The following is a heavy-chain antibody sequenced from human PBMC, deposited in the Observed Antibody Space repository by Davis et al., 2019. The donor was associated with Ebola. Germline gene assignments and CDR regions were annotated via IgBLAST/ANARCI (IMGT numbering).Heavy chain of an antibody. CDR1: GFTFSSYS. CDR3: AKDGILENDQYYYYYYGMDV. J-gene: IGHJ6*02. D-gene: IGHD1-1*01. Sequence: GESLKISCAASGFTFSSYSMNWVRQAPGKGLEWVSYISSSSSTIYYADSVKGRFTISRDNSKNTLYLQMNSLRAEDTAVYYCAKDGILENDQYYYYYYGMDVWGQGTTVTVSS. V-gene: IGHV3-48*01. CDR2: ISSSSSTI.